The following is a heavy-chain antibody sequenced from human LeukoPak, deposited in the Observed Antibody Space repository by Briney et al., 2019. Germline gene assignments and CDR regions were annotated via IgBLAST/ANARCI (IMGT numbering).Heavy chain of an antibody. CDR3: PRDIKSFYDRSGYYYYFDY. CDR2: TYTSGST. V-gene: IGHV4-61*02. CDR1: GGTISSGSYY. J-gene: IGHJ4*02. D-gene: IGHD3-22*01. Sequence: SETLSLTCTVSGGTISSGSYYWSWIRQPAGKGLEWIGRTYTSGSTNYNPSLKSRVTISVDTSKNQFSLKLSSVTAADTAWFYCPRDIKSFYDRSGYYYYFDYWGRGTLVTVSS.